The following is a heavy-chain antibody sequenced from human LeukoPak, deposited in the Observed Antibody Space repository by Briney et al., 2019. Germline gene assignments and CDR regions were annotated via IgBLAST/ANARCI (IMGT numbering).Heavy chain of an antibody. CDR1: GGSFSGYY. V-gene: IGHV4-34*01. J-gene: IGHJ4*02. Sequence: PSETLSLTCAVYGGSFSGYYWSWIRQPPGKGLEWIGEINHSGSTNYNPSLKSRVTISVDTSKNQFSLKLSSVTAADTAVYYCARVVEYSYGSGSVDYFDYWGQGTLVTVSS. CDR2: INHSGST. CDR3: ARVVEYSYGSGSVDYFDY. D-gene: IGHD5-18*01.